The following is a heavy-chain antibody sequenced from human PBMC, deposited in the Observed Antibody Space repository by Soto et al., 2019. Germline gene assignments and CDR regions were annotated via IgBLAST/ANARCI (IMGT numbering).Heavy chain of an antibody. D-gene: IGHD3-3*01. Sequence: ASVNVSCKASGYTFTSYDINWVRQATGQGLEWMGWMNPNSGNTGYAQKFQGRVTMTRNTSISTAYMELSSLRSEDTAVYYCARGPHITIFGVVIISFWFDPWGQGTLVTVSS. CDR1: GYTFTSYD. V-gene: IGHV1-8*01. CDR3: ARGPHITIFGVVIISFWFDP. CDR2: MNPNSGNT. J-gene: IGHJ5*02.